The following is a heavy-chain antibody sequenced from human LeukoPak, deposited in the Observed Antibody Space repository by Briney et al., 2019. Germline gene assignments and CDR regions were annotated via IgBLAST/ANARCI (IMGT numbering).Heavy chain of an antibody. J-gene: IGHJ4*02. CDR2: IYYSAST. D-gene: IGHD2-15*01. Sequence: KTSETLSLTCTVSGGSISSSSHYWGWIRQPPGKGLEWIGSIYYSASTFYNPSLKGRVTMSVDTSKNQFSLKLRSVTAADTAMYCCATLVVLAGTPSIDCWGQGTLVTVSS. V-gene: IGHV4-39*01. CDR3: ATLVVLAGTPSIDC. CDR1: GGSISSSSHY.